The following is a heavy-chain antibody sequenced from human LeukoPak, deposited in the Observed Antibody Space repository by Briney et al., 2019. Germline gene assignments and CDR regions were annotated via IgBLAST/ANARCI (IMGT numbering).Heavy chain of an antibody. CDR1: GGSISSSNW. CDR2: IYHSGST. CDR3: ARHGTYDFWSGYPRPHDY. V-gene: IGHV4-4*02. D-gene: IGHD3-3*01. J-gene: IGHJ4*02. Sequence: SETLSLTCAVSGGSISSSNWWSWVRQPPGKGLEWIGEIYHSGSTNYNPSLKSRVTISVDTSKNQFSLKLSSVTAADTAVYYCARHGTYDFWSGYPRPHDYWGQGTLVTVSS.